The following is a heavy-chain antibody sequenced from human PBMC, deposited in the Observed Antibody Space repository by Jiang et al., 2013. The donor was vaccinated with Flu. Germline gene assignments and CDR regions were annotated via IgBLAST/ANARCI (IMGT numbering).Heavy chain of an antibody. CDR1: GYTFTSYY. CDR3: ARGSPFLLRFLELDV. Sequence: GAEVKKPGASVKVSCKASGYTFTSYYMHWVRQAPGQGLEWMGIINPSGGSTSYAQKFQGRVTMTRDTSTSTVYMELSSLRSEDTAVYYCARGSPFLLRFLELDVWGQGTTVTVSS. J-gene: IGHJ6*02. CDR2: INPSGGST. V-gene: IGHV1-46*01. D-gene: IGHD3-3*01.